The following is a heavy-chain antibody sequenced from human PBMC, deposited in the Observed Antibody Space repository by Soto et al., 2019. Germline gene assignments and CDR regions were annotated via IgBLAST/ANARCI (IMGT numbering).Heavy chain of an antibody. J-gene: IGHJ4*02. V-gene: IGHV3-30-3*01. CDR1: GFTFSSYA. CDR2: ISYDGSNK. CDR3: VICPTIYDNLAGLESLGY. Sequence: QVQLVESGGGVVQPGRSLRLSCAASGFTFSSYAMHWVRQAPGKGLEWVAVISYDGSNKYYADSVKVRFTISKDNSKNKLYRQTNRLRAEETAVYYCVICPTIYDNLAGLESLGYWGQGTLVTVSS. D-gene: IGHD3-9*01.